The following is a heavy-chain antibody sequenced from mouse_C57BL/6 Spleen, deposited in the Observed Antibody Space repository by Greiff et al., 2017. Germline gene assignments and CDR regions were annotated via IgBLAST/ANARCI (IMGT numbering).Heavy chain of an antibody. Sequence: VKLMESGPGLVAPSQSLSITCTVSGFSLTSYGVHWVRQPPGKGLEWLVVIWSDGSTTYNSALKSRLSISKDNSKSQVFLKMNSLQTDDTAMYYCARAYYSNYYAMDYWGQGTSVTVSS. D-gene: IGHD2-5*01. V-gene: IGHV2-6*03. J-gene: IGHJ4*01. CDR1: GFSLTSYG. CDR3: ARAYYSNYYAMDY. CDR2: IWSDGST.